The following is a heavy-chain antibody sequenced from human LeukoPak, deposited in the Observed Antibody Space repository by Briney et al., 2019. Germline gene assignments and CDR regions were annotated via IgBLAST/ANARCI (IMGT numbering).Heavy chain of an antibody. J-gene: IGHJ4*02. D-gene: IGHD5-12*01. CDR2: INWNSDSI. CDR1: GFTFDDYA. Sequence: GRSLRLSCAVSGFTFDDYAMHWVRQVPGKGLEWVSGINWNSDSIGYADSVKGRFTTSRDNAKNSLYLQMNRLRAEDTAFYYCAINGGGDSGYGNFDYWGQGTLVTVSS. V-gene: IGHV3-9*01. CDR3: AINGGGDSGYGNFDY.